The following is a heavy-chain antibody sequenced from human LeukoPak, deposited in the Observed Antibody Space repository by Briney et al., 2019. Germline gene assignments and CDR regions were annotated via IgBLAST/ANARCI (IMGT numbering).Heavy chain of an antibody. J-gene: IGHJ5*02. CDR2: IRSSSSYR. Sequence: GGSLRLSCASSGFTFSSQSMNWVRQAPGKGLEWVSSIRSSSSYRYNADSVKGRFTISRDNAKNSLYLQMNSLRAEDTALYYCAKDGFRGDCIGGSCYPFDPWGQGTLVTVSS. CDR1: GFTFSSQS. V-gene: IGHV3-21*04. CDR3: AKDGFRGDCIGGSCYPFDP. D-gene: IGHD2-15*01.